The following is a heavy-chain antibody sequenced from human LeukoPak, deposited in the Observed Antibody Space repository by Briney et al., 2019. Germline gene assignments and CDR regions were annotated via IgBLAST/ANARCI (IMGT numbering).Heavy chain of an antibody. V-gene: IGHV3-30*04. J-gene: IGHJ4*02. CDR3: ARVAGASYSSGWGLGDY. CDR1: GFTFSSYA. CDR2: ISYDGSNK. Sequence: PGRSLRLSCAASGFTFSSYAMHWVRQAPGKGLEWVAVISYDGSNKYYADSVKGRFTISRDNSENTLYLQMNSLRAEDTAVYYCARVAGASYSSGWGLGDYWGQGTLVTVSS. D-gene: IGHD6-19*01.